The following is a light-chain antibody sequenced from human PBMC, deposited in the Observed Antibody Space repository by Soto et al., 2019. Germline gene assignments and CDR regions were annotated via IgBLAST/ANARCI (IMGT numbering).Light chain of an antibody. CDR1: SSDVGGYNY. J-gene: IGLJ1*01. CDR2: EVT. Sequence: QSVLTQPPSASGSPGQSVTISCTGTSSDVGGYNYVAWFQQHPGKAPKLMIYEVTKRPSGVPDRFSGSKSGNTASLTVSGLQAEDEADYYCSAYTVSRTYVFGTGTKVTAL. CDR3: SAYTVSRTYV. V-gene: IGLV2-8*01.